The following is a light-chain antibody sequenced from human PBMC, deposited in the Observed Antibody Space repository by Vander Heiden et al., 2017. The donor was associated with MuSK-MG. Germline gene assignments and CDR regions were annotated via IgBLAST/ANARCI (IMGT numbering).Light chain of an antibody. CDR2: EVS. Sequence: QSALTQPPSASASPGQSVTISCTGTSSDVGDYNYVSWYQQYPGKAPKLIIYEVSRRPSGVPNRFSGSKSGNTASLTVSGLQAEDEADYYCNSYAGSNIYVFGTGTKVTVL. CDR1: SSDVGDYNY. V-gene: IGLV2-8*01. CDR3: NSYAGSNIYV. J-gene: IGLJ1*01.